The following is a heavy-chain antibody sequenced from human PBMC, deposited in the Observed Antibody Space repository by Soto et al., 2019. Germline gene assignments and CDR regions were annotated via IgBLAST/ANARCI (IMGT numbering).Heavy chain of an antibody. CDR3: TTLYLGIYYYGMDV. Sequence: GGSLRLSCAASGFNFSNAWMNWVRQAPGKGLEWVGRIKSKTDGGTTDYAAPVKGRFTISRDDSKNTLYLQMNSLKTEDTAVYYCTTLYLGIYYYGMDVWGQGTTVTVSS. V-gene: IGHV3-15*07. CDR1: GFNFSNAW. J-gene: IGHJ6*02. CDR2: IKSKTDGGTT. D-gene: IGHD7-27*01.